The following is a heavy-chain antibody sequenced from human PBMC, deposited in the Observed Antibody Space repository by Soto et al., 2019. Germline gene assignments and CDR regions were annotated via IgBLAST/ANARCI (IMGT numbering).Heavy chain of an antibody. CDR2: INHSGST. CDR1: GGSFRGYY. J-gene: IGHJ4*02. CDR3: ARRASSSWYFDY. Sequence: SETLSLTCAVYGGSFRGYYWSWIRQPPGKGLEWIGEINHSGSTNYNPSLKSRVTISVDTSKNQFSLKLSSVTAADTAVYYCARRASSSWYFDYWGQGTLVTVS. V-gene: IGHV4-34*01. D-gene: IGHD6-13*01.